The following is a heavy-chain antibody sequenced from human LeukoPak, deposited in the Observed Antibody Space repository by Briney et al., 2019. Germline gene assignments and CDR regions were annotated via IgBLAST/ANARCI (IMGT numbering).Heavy chain of an antibody. CDR2: IIPIFGTA. J-gene: IGHJ4*02. CDR1: GGTFSSYA. D-gene: IGHD3-22*01. CDR3: AKRGPSYYDSSGYHENNYYFDY. Sequence: ASVKVSCKASGGTFSSYAISWVRQAPGQGLEWMGGIIPIFGTANYAQKFQGRVTITADESTSTAYMELSSLRAEDTAVYYCAKRGPSYYDSSGYHENNYYFDYWGQGTLVTVSS. V-gene: IGHV1-69*13.